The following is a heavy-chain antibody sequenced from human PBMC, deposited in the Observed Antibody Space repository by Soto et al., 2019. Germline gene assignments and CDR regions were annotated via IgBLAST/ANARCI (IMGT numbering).Heavy chain of an antibody. J-gene: IGHJ5*02. CDR2: IYYSGST. V-gene: IGHV4-59*01. Sequence: WETLSLTCTVSGGSISSYYWSWIRQPPGKGLEWIGYIYYSGSTNYNPSLKSRVTISVDTSKNQFSLKLSSVTAADTAVYYCARGGYCTNGVCYKNWFDPWGQGTLVTVSS. CDR1: GGSISSYY. CDR3: ARGGYCTNGVCYKNWFDP. D-gene: IGHD2-8*01.